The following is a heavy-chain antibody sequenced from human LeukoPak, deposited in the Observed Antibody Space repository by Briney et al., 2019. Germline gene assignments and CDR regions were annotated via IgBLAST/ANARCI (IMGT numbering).Heavy chain of an antibody. Sequence: SETLSLTCTVSGGSISSYYWSWIRQPPGKGLEWIGYIYYSGSTNYNPSLKSLVTISVDTSKNQFSLKLSSVTAADTAVYYCARVNGDYVRYYYYMDVWGKGTTVTVSS. D-gene: IGHD4-17*01. CDR3: ARVNGDYVRYYYYMDV. CDR2: IYYSGST. CDR1: GGSISSYY. J-gene: IGHJ6*03. V-gene: IGHV4-59*01.